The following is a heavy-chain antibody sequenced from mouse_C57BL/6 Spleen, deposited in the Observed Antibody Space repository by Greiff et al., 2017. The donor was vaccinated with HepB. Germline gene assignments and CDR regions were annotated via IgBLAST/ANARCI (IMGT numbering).Heavy chain of an antibody. CDR1: GFTFSDYG. D-gene: IGHD1-1*01. Sequence: DVKLVESGGGLVKPGGSLKLSCAASGFTFSDYGMHWVRQAPEKGLEWVAYISSGSSTIYYADTVKGRFTISRDNAKNTLFLQMTSLRPEDTAMYYFAREYRSSYKSWFAYWGQGTLVTVSA. J-gene: IGHJ3*01. V-gene: IGHV5-17*01. CDR2: ISSGSSTI. CDR3: AREYRSSYKSWFAY.